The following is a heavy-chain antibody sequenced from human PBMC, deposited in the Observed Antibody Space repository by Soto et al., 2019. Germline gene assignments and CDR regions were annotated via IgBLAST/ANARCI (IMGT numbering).Heavy chain of an antibody. D-gene: IGHD2-21*02. Sequence: GGSLRLSCAASGFTFSTYWMHWVRQAPGKGLVWVSRINSDESTTTYADSVKGRFTIPRDNAKNTLYLQMNSLRAEDTAVYYCARVQGGNSTFDYWGQGTLVTVSS. CDR2: INSDESTT. CDR1: GFTFSTYW. J-gene: IGHJ4*02. CDR3: ARVQGGNSTFDY. V-gene: IGHV3-74*01.